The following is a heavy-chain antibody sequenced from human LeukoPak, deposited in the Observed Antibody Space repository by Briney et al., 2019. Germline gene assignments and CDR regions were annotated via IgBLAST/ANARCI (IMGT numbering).Heavy chain of an antibody. Sequence: GGSLRLSCAASGFAFGTYWMHWVRQAPGKGLEWVSRMNSDGSSISYADSVKGRFTISRDNAKNTLYLQMNSLRAEDTAVYYCARVGYYDSSGYYAYLQHWGQGTLVTVSS. CDR1: GFAFGTYW. D-gene: IGHD3-22*01. CDR2: MNSDGSSI. J-gene: IGHJ1*01. CDR3: ARVGYYDSSGYYAYLQH. V-gene: IGHV3-74*01.